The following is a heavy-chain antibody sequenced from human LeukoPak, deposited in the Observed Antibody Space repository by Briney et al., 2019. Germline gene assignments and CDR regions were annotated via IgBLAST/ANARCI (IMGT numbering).Heavy chain of an antibody. D-gene: IGHD3-10*01. J-gene: IGHJ4*02. CDR2: INDDGRST. Sequence: PGGSLRLSCAASGFTFSSYWMHWVRQAPGKGLVGVSRINDDGRSTSYADSVKGRFTISRDNAKNTLYLQMNSLRAEDTAVYYCAKVTYGSGTYGAFDSWGQGTLVTVSS. V-gene: IGHV3-74*01. CDR1: GFTFSSYW. CDR3: AKVTYGSGTYGAFDS.